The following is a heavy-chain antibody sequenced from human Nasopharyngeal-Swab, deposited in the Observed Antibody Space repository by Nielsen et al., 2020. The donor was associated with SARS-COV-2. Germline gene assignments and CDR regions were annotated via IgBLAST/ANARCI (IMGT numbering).Heavy chain of an antibody. V-gene: IGHV5-51*01. CDR2: IYHGDSDT. CDR1: GYSFTSYW. J-gene: IGHJ4*02. CDR3: ASGRRAGATVLDY. Sequence: GGSLRLSCKGSGYSFTSYWIGWVRQMPGKGLEWMWIIYHGDSDTRYSPSFQGQVTISADKSISTAYLQWRSLKASDTAMYYCASGRRAGATVLDYWGQGTLVTVSS. D-gene: IGHD1-26*01.